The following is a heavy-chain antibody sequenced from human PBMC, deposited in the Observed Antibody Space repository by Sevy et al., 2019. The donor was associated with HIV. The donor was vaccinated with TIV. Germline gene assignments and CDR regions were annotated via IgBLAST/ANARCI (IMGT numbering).Heavy chain of an antibody. Sequence: SETLSLTCAVYGGSFSGYYWSWIRQPPGKGLEWIGEINHSGSTNYNPSLKSRVTISVDTSKNQFSLKLSPVTAADTAGYYCARARAGYCSGGSCYSGFGFDYWGQGTLVTVSS. CDR3: ARARAGYCSGGSCYSGFGFDY. J-gene: IGHJ4*02. D-gene: IGHD2-15*01. CDR1: GGSFSGYY. V-gene: IGHV4-34*01. CDR2: INHSGST.